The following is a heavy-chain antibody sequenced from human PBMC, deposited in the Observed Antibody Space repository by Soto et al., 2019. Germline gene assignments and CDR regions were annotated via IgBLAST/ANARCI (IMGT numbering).Heavy chain of an antibody. CDR2: ISSSSSYI. CDR3: ARYRDALWYPFDP. D-gene: IGHD3-10*01. Sequence: EVQLVESGGGLVKPGGSLRLSCAASGFTFSSYSMNWVRQAPGKGLEWVSSISSSSSYIYYADSVKGRFTISRDNAKNSLYLQMNSLSAEDTAVYYCARYRDALWYPFDPWGQGTLVTVSS. J-gene: IGHJ5*02. V-gene: IGHV3-21*01. CDR1: GFTFSSYS.